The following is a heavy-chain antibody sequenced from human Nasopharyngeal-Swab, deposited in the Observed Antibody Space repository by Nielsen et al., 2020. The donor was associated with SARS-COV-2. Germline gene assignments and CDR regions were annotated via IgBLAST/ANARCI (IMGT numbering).Heavy chain of an antibody. CDR2: IYNSASV. Sequence: SETLSLTCTVSGGSVATRTYFWGWIRQPPGKGLEWIASIYNSASVYYNPSFKSRVTISVDTSKNQFSLKLSSVTAADTAVYYCARQIGDYVPRSPTDYWGHGILVTVSS. CDR3: ARQIGDYVPRSPTDY. CDR1: GGSVATRTYF. D-gene: IGHD3-16*01. J-gene: IGHJ4*01. V-gene: IGHV4-39*01.